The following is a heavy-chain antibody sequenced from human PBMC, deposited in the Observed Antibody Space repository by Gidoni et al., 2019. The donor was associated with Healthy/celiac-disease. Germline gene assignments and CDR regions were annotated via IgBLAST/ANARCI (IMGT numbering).Heavy chain of an antibody. V-gene: IGHV3-7*03. CDR3: AREESSWYGGGIVNYYYGMDV. CDR2: IKQDGSEK. Sequence: EVQLVESGGGLVQPGGSLRLSCAASGFTFSSYWMSWVRQAPGKGLEWVANIKQDGSEKYYVDSVKGRFTSSRDNDKNSLYLQMNSLRAEDTAVYYCAREESSWYGGGIVNYYYGMDVWGQGTTVTVSS. J-gene: IGHJ6*02. D-gene: IGHD6-13*01. CDR1: GFTFSSYW.